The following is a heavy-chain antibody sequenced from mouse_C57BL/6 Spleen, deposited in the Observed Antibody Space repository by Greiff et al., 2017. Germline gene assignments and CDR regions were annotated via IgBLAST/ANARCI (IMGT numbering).Heavy chain of an antibody. CDR3: ARDEGYDYAPWFAY. J-gene: IGHJ3*01. V-gene: IGHV3-6*01. CDR2: ISYDGSN. Sequence: DVQLQESGPGLVKPSQSLSLTCSVTGYSITSGYYWNWIRQFPGKKLEWIGYISYDGSNNYNPSLKNRISITRDTSKNQFFRKLNSVTTEDTATYYCARDEGYDYAPWFAYWGQGTLVTVSA. D-gene: IGHD2-4*01. CDR1: GYSITSGYY.